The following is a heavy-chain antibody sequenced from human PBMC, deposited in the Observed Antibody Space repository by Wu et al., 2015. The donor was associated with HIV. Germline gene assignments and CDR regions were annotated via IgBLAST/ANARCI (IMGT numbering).Heavy chain of an antibody. D-gene: IGHD3-22*01. CDR1: GSTLSELS. J-gene: IGHJ1*01. Sequence: QVQLVQSGAELKKPGASVKVSCKVSGSTLSELSIHWVRQAPGKGLEWMGGFDPEDGETVYAQTFQGRVTMTEDTSKDTAYMDLSSLRSEDTAIYYCTTDLTTMIVVAGDFQHWGQGTLVTVSS. V-gene: IGHV1-24*01. CDR2: FDPEDGET. CDR3: TTDLTTMIVVAGDFQH.